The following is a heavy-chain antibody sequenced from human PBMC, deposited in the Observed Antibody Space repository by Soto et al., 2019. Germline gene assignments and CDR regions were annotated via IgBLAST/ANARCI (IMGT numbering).Heavy chain of an antibody. CDR1: GFTFSTYS. CDR2: ITTSSSTI. Sequence: EVQLVESGGGLVQPGGSLRLSCAASGFTFSTYSMNWVRQAPGKGLEWISYITTSSSTIYCADSVKGRFTISRDNAKNSLYLQMNSLRVEDTAVYYCARRAVWGQGTTVTVS. CDR3: ARRAV. V-gene: IGHV3-48*01. J-gene: IGHJ6*02.